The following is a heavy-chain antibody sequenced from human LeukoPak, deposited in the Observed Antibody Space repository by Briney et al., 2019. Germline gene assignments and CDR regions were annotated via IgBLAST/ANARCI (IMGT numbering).Heavy chain of an antibody. CDR2: INHSGST. Sequence: ASETLSLTCAVYGGSFSGYYWSWIRQPPGKGLDCIGEINHSGSTNYNPSLKSRITISVDTSKNQFSLKLSSVTAADTAVYYCARGVRYSYGPFDYWGQGTLVTVSS. V-gene: IGHV4-34*01. CDR3: ARGVRYSYGPFDY. J-gene: IGHJ4*02. CDR1: GGSFSGYY. D-gene: IGHD5-18*01.